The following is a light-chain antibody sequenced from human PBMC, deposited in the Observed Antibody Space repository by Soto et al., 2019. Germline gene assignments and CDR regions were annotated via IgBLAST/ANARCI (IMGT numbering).Light chain of an antibody. CDR1: SSDVGNNNY. Sequence: QSALTQPASVSGSPGQSITISCTGTSSDVGNNNYVSWYQQNPGKAPKVMICDVTNRPSGGSNRFSGSKSGNTASLTISGLQAEDEADYYCSSFTGSSYVFGTGTKVTVL. CDR2: DVT. V-gene: IGLV2-14*01. CDR3: SSFTGSSYV. J-gene: IGLJ1*01.